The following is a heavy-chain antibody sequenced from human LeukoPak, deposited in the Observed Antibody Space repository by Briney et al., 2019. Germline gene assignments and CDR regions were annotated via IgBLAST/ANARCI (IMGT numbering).Heavy chain of an antibody. D-gene: IGHD1-7*01. CDR1: GYTFTSYG. V-gene: IGHV1-18*01. Sequence: GASVKVSCKASGYTFTSYGISWVRQAPGQGLEWMGWISAYNGNTNYAQKLQGRVTMTTDTSTSTAYMELRSLRSDDTAVYYCARDGVVGYNWNYVPNYGMDVWGQGTTVTVSS. CDR2: ISAYNGNT. CDR3: ARDGVVGYNWNYVPNYGMDV. J-gene: IGHJ6*02.